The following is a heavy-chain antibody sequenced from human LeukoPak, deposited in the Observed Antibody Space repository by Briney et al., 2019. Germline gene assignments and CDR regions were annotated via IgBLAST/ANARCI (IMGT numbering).Heavy chain of an antibody. CDR1: GGSISSYY. CDR2: IYDSGST. J-gene: IGHJ3*02. V-gene: IGHV4-59*01. Sequence: KTSETLSLTCTVSGGSISSYYWNWIRQPPGKGLEWIGYIYDSGSTNYNPSLKSRVTISVDTSKNQFSLKLSSVTAADTAVYYCASLRFLEWLETSGAFDIWGQGTMVTVSS. CDR3: ASLRFLEWLETSGAFDI. D-gene: IGHD3-3*01.